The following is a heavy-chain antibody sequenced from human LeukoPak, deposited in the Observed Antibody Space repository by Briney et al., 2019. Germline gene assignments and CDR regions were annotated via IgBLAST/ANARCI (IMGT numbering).Heavy chain of an antibody. V-gene: IGHV3-21*01. D-gene: IGHD3-22*01. Sequence: GGSLRLSCEASGFTFSDYTMNWVRQAPGKGLEWVSSISSDRSYIKYADSVKGRFSISRDNTKNSLFLEMRSLRIEDTAVYFCARDYYDSSASATFDHWGQGNLATISS. CDR2: ISSDRSYI. J-gene: IGHJ4*02. CDR3: ARDYYDSSASATFDH. CDR1: GFTFSDYT.